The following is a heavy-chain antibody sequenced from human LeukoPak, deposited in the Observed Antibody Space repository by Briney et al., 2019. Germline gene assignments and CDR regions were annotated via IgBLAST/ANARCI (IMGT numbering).Heavy chain of an antibody. D-gene: IGHD3-10*01. CDR1: GGSISSGSYY. Sequence: SQTLSLTCTVSGGSISSGSYYWSWIRQPAGKGLEWIGRIYTSGSTNYNPSLKSRVTISVDTSKSQFSLKLSSVTAADTAVYYCARDIGTGDAFDIWGQGTMVTVSS. V-gene: IGHV4-61*02. CDR2: IYTSGST. J-gene: IGHJ3*02. CDR3: ARDIGTGDAFDI.